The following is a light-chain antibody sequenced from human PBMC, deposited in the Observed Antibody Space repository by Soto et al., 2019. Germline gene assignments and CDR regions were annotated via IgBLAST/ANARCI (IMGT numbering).Light chain of an antibody. CDR1: ESISSY. CDR3: HQRSKWPLT. Sequence: EIVLTQSPATLSLSPGEGATLSCRASESISSYLAWYQQRPGQAPSLLIYDASNRATGIPARFSGSGSGTDFTLTIDNLEPEDFAVYYCHQRSKWPLTFGGGTKVEI. J-gene: IGKJ4*01. CDR2: DAS. V-gene: IGKV3-11*01.